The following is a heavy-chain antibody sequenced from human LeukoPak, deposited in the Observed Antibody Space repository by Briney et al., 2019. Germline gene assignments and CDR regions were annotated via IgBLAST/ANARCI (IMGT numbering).Heavy chain of an antibody. J-gene: IGHJ5*02. CDR1: GGSISSGGYY. D-gene: IGHD2-2*01. CDR3: ARELGYCSSTSCYGFDP. CDR2: IYYSGST. V-gene: IGHV4-31*03. Sequence: SSETLSLTCTVSGGSISSGGYYWSWIRQHPGKGLEWIGYIYYSGSTYYNPSLKSRVTISVDTSKNQFSLKLSSVTAADTAVYYCARELGYCSSTSCYGFDPWGQGTLVTVSS.